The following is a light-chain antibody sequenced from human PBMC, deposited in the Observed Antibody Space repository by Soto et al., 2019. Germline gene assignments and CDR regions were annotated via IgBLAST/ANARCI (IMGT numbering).Light chain of an antibody. V-gene: IGKV1-33*01. Sequence: EIQMTQSPSSLSASLGDRVTITCLASQDINDYSNWYQQKPGKAPRLLIYGASFLEVGVPSRFSGSGSGTHFTLTISSLQPEDVATYYCQQYDSLPYTFGQGTRLEIK. CDR1: QDINDY. CDR2: GAS. CDR3: QQYDSLPYT. J-gene: IGKJ2*01.